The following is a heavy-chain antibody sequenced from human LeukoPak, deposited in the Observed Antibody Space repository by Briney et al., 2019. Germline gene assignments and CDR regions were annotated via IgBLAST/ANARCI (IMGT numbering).Heavy chain of an antibody. Sequence: GESLKISCKDSGYSFTNYWIAWVRQMPGKGLEWMGIFYPGDSDTIYSPSFQGQVTISADKSISTAYLQWSSLKASVTAMYYCARHFYVVSYSKYYFDYWGQGTLVTVSS. CDR2: FYPGDSDT. V-gene: IGHV5-51*01. D-gene: IGHD1-26*01. J-gene: IGHJ4*02. CDR1: GYSFTNYW. CDR3: ARHFYVVSYSKYYFDY.